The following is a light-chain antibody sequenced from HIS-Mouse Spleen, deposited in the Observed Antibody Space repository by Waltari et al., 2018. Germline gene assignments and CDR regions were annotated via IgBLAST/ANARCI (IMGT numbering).Light chain of an antibody. J-gene: IGKJ4*01. V-gene: IGKV1-39*01. CDR1: QSISSY. CDR3: QQSYSTPLT. Sequence: DIQMTQSPSSLSASVGDRVTITCRASQSISSYLNCYQQKPGKAPKLLIYAASSLQSGVPSMFSGSGSGTDFTLTISSLQPEDFATYYCQQSYSTPLTFGGGTKVEIK. CDR2: AAS.